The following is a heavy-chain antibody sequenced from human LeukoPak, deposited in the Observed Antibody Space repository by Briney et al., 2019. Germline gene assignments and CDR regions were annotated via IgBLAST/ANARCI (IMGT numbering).Heavy chain of an antibody. CDR1: GYKFTDYW. CDR3: ARQGDCSGGSCYSPFDY. V-gene: IGHV5-51*01. CDR2: IYPDDSDT. J-gene: IGHJ4*02. D-gene: IGHD2-15*01. Sequence: GESLKISCRGSGYKFTDYWIAWVRQMPGKGLEWMGVIYPDDSDTTYSPSFQGQVTISADKSISTAYLQWSSLKASDTAMYYCARQGDCSGGSCYSPFDYWGQGTLVTVSS.